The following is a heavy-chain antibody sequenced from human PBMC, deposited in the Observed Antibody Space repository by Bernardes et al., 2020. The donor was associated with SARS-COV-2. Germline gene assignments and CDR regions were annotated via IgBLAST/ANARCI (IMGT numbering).Heavy chain of an antibody. J-gene: IGHJ6*02. CDR3: ARVNVLRYFDWFRWGGGMDV. CDR1: GYTFTSYG. CDR2: ISAYNGNT. Sequence: ASVKVSCKASGYTFTSYGISWVRQAPGQGLEWMGWISAYNGNTNYAQKLQGRVTMTTDTSTSTAYMELRSLRSDDTAVYYCARVNVLRYFDWFRWGGGMDVWGQGTTVTVSS. D-gene: IGHD3-9*01. V-gene: IGHV1-18*01.